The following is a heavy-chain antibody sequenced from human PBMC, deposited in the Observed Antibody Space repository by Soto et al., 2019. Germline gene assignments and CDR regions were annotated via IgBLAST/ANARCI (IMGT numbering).Heavy chain of an antibody. D-gene: IGHD5-12*01. J-gene: IGHJ3*02. CDR1: GFTFSSYD. V-gene: IGHV3-13*01. CDR2: IGTAGDT. Sequence: EVQLVESGGGWVQPGGSLRLSCAASGFTFSSYDMHWVRQATGKGLEWVSAIGTAGDTYYPGSVKGRFTISRENAKNSLYLQMNSLRAGDTAVYYCARGGYSGYDWEDAFDIWGQGTMVTVSS. CDR3: ARGGYSGYDWEDAFDI.